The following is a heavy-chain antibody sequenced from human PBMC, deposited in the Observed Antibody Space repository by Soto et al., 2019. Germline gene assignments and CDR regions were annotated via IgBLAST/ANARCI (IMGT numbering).Heavy chain of an antibody. CDR3: ARAKGNVWGSYRYLSYFDY. Sequence: SETLSLTCAFSGGSISSGGYSLSWIRQPPGKGLEWMGYIYHSGSTYYNPSLKSRVTISVDRSKNQFSLKLSSVTAADTAVYYCARAKGNVWGSYRYLSYFDYWGQGTLVTVSS. V-gene: IGHV4-30-2*01. CDR2: IYHSGST. CDR1: GGSISSGGYS. D-gene: IGHD3-16*02. J-gene: IGHJ4*02.